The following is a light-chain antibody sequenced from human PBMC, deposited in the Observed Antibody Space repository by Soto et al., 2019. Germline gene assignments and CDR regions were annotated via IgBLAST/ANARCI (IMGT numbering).Light chain of an antibody. V-gene: IGLV2-23*01. CDR2: EGS. J-gene: IGLJ1*01. Sequence: LTQPASVSGSPGQSITISCTGTSSDVGSYNLVSWYQQHPGKAPKLMIYEGSKRPSGVSNRFSGSKSGNTASLTISGLQAEDEADYYCCSYAGSSSLYVFGTGTKVTVL. CDR1: SSDVGSYNL. CDR3: CSYAGSSSLYV.